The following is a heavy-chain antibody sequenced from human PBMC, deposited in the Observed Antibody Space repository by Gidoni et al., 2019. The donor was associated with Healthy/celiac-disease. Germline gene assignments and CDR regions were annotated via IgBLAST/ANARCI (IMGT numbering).Heavy chain of an antibody. CDR3: ATDRHDTGLTSWYFDL. J-gene: IGHJ2*01. CDR2: FDPEDGET. D-gene: IGHD1-1*01. V-gene: IGHV1-24*01. CDR1: GYTLTEFS. Sequence: QVQLVQSGAEVKKPGASVKVSCKVSGYTLTEFSMHWVRQAPGKGLEWMGGFDPEDGETIYAQKFQGRVTMTEDTSTDTAYMELSSLRSEDTAVYYCATDRHDTGLTSWYFDLWGRGTLVTVSS.